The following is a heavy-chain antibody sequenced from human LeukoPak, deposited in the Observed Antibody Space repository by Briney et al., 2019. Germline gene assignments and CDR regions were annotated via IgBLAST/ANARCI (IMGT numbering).Heavy chain of an antibody. V-gene: IGHV4-4*07. Sequence: SETLSLTCTVYGDSITTNFWSWNRQPAGKGLEWIGRFYASGTTYYNPSVKSRVTISIDTSKNQFSLKLTSVTAADTAVYYCARGISAADYWGQGTRVTVSS. J-gene: IGHJ4*02. CDR1: GDSITTNF. D-gene: IGHD6-6*01. CDR2: FYASGTT. CDR3: ARGISAADY.